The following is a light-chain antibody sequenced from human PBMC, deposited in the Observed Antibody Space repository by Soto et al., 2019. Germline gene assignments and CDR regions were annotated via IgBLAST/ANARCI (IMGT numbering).Light chain of an antibody. CDR1: SGHSSYS. CDR3: ETWDSNTRV. Sequence: QLVLTQSSSASASLGSSVKLTCTLSSGHSSYSIAWHQQQPEKAPRYLMKVEGSGNYNKGNGVPDRFSGSSSGADRYLTISTLQFEDEADYYSETWDSNTRVFGGGTKLTVL. V-gene: IGLV4-60*02. CDR2: VEGSGNY. J-gene: IGLJ3*02.